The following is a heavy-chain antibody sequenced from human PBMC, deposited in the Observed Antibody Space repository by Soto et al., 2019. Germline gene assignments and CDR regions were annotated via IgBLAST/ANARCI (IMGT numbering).Heavy chain of an antibody. J-gene: IGHJ4*02. D-gene: IGHD3-22*01. CDR2: IKSKTDGGTT. V-gene: IGHV3-15*01. CDR3: TTEGLITMIVVPLAFDY. CDR1: EFTFSTAW. Sequence: DVQLVESGGGLVKPGGPLRLSCAAPEFTFSTAWMGWSRKAPGKGLDWFGVIKSKTDGGTTDYAAPVKGRFTISRDDSKNTLYLQMNSLKTEDTAVYYCTTEGLITMIVVPLAFDYWGQGTLVTVSS.